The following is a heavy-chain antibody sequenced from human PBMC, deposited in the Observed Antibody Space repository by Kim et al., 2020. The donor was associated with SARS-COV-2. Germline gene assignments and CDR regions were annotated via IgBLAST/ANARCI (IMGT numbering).Heavy chain of an antibody. J-gene: IGHJ4*02. V-gene: IGHV4-39*01. CDR2: MYYSGSA. Sequence: SETLSLTCSVSGGSISSSSYYWAWIRQPPGKGLEWIGSMYYSGSALYNPSLKGRVTISLDTPRNQFSLRLISVTAADTAVYYCARQGDSSADYPYYFDYWGQGTLVTVSS. D-gene: IGHD3-22*01. CDR1: GGSISSSSYY. CDR3: ARQGDSSADYPYYFDY.